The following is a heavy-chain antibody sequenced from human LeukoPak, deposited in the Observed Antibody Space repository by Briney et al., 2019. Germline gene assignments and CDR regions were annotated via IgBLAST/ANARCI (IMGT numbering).Heavy chain of an antibody. CDR3: ARCIAAAGTYWFDP. Sequence: GGSLRLSCAASELTFRSYAMHWVRQAPGKGLEWVSSISSSSSYIYYADSVKGRFTISRDNAKNSLYLQMNSLRAEDTAVYYCARCIAAAGTYWFDPWGQGTLVTVSS. CDR1: ELTFRSYA. CDR2: ISSSSSYI. V-gene: IGHV3-21*01. D-gene: IGHD6-13*01. J-gene: IGHJ5*02.